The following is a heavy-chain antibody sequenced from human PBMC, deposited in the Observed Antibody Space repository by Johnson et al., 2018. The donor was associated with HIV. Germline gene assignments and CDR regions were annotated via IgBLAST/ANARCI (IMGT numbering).Heavy chain of an antibody. CDR3: ALSGSSVVVAFDI. J-gene: IGHJ3*02. CDR1: GFTFNSYA. V-gene: IGHV3-NL1*01. D-gene: IGHD6-6*01. Sequence: QVQLVESGGGVVQPGRSLRLSCAASGFTFNSYAMHWVRQAPGKGLEWVSVIYSGGSTYYADSVKGRFTISRDNSKNTLYLQMNSLSAEDTAVYYCALSGSSVVVAFDIWGQGTMVTVSS. CDR2: IYSGGST.